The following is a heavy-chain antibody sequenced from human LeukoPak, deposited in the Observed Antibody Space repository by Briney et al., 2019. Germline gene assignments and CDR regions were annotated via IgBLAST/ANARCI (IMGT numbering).Heavy chain of an antibody. D-gene: IGHD5-18*01. J-gene: IGHJ5*02. V-gene: IGHV4-30-2*02. CDR1: GGSISSGGYS. Sequence: SETLSLTCAVSGGSISSGGYSWSWIRQPPGKGLEWIGYIYHSGSTYYNPSLKSRVTISVDTSKNQFSLKLSSVTAADTAVYYCAPFPGYGSTNWFDPWGQGTLVTVSS. CDR3: APFPGYGSTNWFDP. CDR2: IYHSGST.